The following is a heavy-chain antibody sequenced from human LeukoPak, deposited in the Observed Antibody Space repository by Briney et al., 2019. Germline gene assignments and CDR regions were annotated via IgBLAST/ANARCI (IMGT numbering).Heavy chain of an antibody. CDR3: AKDLMRDRWFGES. Sequence: GGSLRLSCAASGFTFSYYGMHWVRQAPGKGLEWVGFVRFDGNEKYYADSVKGRFTISRDTSRNTLYLQMNSLRAEDTAVYYCAKDLMRDRWFGESWGQGTLVTVSS. D-gene: IGHD3-10*01. V-gene: IGHV3-30*02. CDR1: GFTFSYYG. CDR2: VRFDGNEK. J-gene: IGHJ1*01.